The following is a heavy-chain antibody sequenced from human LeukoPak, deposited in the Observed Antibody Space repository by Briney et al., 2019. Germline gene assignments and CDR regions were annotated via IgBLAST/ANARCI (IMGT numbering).Heavy chain of an antibody. V-gene: IGHV3-30-3*01. CDR1: GFTFSSYA. CDR3: ARGGVNWLDPHDAFDI. CDR2: ISCDGSNK. D-gene: IGHD3-9*01. J-gene: IGHJ3*02. Sequence: LSGRSLRLSCAASGFTFSSYAMHWVRQAPGKGLEWVAVISCDGSNKYYADSVKGRFTISRDNSKNTLYLQMNSLRAEDTAVYYCARGGVNWLDPHDAFDIWGQGTMVTVSS.